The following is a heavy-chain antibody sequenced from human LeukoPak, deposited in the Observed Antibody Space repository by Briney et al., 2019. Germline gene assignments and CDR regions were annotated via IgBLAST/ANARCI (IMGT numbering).Heavy chain of an antibody. Sequence: GGSLRLSCAASGFTFSSYSMNWVRQAPGKGLEWLANINQDGTEKNYPDSLTGRFTISRDNAKNSLSLQVNSLRAEDTAVYYCVRIGYSSSSLDYWGPGTLVIVSS. CDR3: VRIGYSSSSLDY. V-gene: IGHV3-7*01. J-gene: IGHJ4*02. CDR2: INQDGTEK. D-gene: IGHD6-6*01. CDR1: GFTFSSYS.